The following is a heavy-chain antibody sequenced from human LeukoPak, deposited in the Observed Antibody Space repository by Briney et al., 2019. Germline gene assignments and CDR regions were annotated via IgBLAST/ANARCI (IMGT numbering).Heavy chain of an antibody. Sequence: GGSLRLSCAAPGFTFSSYGMHWVRQAPGKGLEWVAVISYDGSNKYYADSVKGRFTISRDNSKNTLYLQMNSLRAEDTAVYYCAKEGRGSGWYRGYDYYGMDVWGQGTTVTVSS. CDR2: ISYDGSNK. CDR1: GFTFSSYG. CDR3: AKEGRGSGWYRGYDYYGMDV. D-gene: IGHD6-19*01. V-gene: IGHV3-30*18. J-gene: IGHJ6*02.